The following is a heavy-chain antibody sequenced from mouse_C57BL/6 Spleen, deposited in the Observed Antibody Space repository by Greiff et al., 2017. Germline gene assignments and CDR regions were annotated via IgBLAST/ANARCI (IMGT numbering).Heavy chain of an antibody. Sequence: EVQLMESGRELVKPGASVKISCEASGYSFTGYYMNWVRQSPEKGLEWIGEINPCTGGTTYKEKLKAKATWTVDKSSSTAYMQLMSLTSEDSAVYSCARWCYGYVFCDYWGHGTTLTVSS. V-gene: IGHV1-42*01. CDR1: GYSFTGYY. CDR2: INPCTGGT. CDR3: ARWCYGYVFCDY. D-gene: IGHD2-14*01. J-gene: IGHJ2*01.